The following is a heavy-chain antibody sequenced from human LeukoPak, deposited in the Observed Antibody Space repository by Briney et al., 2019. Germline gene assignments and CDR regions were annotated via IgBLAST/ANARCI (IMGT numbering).Heavy chain of an antibody. CDR2: IYPGDSDT. CDR3: ARQKYSYASDFDY. Sequence: GESLKISCKGSGYSFTSYWIGWVRQMPGKGLEWMELIYPGDSDTRYSPSFQAQVTISADKSISTAYLQWSSLKATVTAMYYCARQKYSYASDFDYWGQGTLVTVSS. J-gene: IGHJ4*02. V-gene: IGHV5-51*01. CDR1: GYSFTSYW. D-gene: IGHD3-16*01.